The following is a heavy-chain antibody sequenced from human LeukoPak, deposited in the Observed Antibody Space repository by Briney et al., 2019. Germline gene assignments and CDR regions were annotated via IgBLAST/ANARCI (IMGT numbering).Heavy chain of an antibody. D-gene: IGHD6-13*01. CDR3: ARGSSTWPS. Sequence: SETLSLTCSVSGGSISGYYWSWIRQPPGQGLEWIGYIYYSGSTNYNPSLKSRVTISVDTSKNQFSLKLSSVTAADTAVYYCARGSSTWPSWGQGTLVTVSS. CDR1: GGSISGYY. V-gene: IGHV4-59*08. CDR2: IYYSGST. J-gene: IGHJ5*02.